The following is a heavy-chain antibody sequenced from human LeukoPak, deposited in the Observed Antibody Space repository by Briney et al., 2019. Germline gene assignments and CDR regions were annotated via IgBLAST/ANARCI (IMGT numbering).Heavy chain of an antibody. D-gene: IGHD6-19*01. Sequence: SETLSLTCAVYGGSVSGYYWSWVRQPPGKGLEWVGEINHSGSTNYNPPLKSRVTISVDTSKNQVSLKQSSVTAAHTAVYYCTLNPQDSGSSPRCNWFDPWGQGTLVTVSS. CDR3: TLNPQDSGSSPRCNWFDP. V-gene: IGHV4-34*01. CDR1: GGSVSGYY. CDR2: INHSGST. J-gene: IGHJ5*02.